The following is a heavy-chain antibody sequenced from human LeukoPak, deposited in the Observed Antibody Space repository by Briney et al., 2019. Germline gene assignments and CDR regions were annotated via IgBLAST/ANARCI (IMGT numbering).Heavy chain of an antibody. V-gene: IGHV5-51*01. Sequence: GESLKISCKGSGYSFTSYWIGWVRQVPGKGLEWMGIIYPGDSDTRYSPSFQGQVTISADKSISTAYLQWSSLKASDTAMYYCARRLPSYSSSWYWFDPWGQGTLVTVSS. CDR2: IYPGDSDT. J-gene: IGHJ5*02. D-gene: IGHD6-13*01. CDR1: GYSFTSYW. CDR3: ARRLPSYSSSWYWFDP.